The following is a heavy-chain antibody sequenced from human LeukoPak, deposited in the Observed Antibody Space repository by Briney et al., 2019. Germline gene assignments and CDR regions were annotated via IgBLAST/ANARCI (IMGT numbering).Heavy chain of an antibody. Sequence: GGSLRLSCAPSGFTFDNFAMTWVRQAPGKGLEWVSEITGSGGSTYYADSVKGRFTISRDNSKNTLYLQMNSLRAEDKAIYYCARELFDFDYWGQGTLVTVSS. V-gene: IGHV3-23*01. D-gene: IGHD3-10*01. CDR3: ARELFDFDY. J-gene: IGHJ4*02. CDR1: GFTFDNFA. CDR2: ITGSGGST.